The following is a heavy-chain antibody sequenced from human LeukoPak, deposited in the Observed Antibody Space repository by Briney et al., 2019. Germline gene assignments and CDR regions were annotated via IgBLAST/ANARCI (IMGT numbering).Heavy chain of an antibody. CDR3: ARAGSKAAALDP. J-gene: IGHJ5*02. CDR1: GYTFTSYG. D-gene: IGHD6-13*01. V-gene: IGHV1-2*02. Sequence: ASVKVSCKASGYTFTSYGISWVRQAPGQGLEWMGWINPNSGGTNYAQKFQGRVTMTRDTSISTAYMELGRLRSDDTAVYYCARAGSKAAALDPWGQGTLVTVSS. CDR2: INPNSGGT.